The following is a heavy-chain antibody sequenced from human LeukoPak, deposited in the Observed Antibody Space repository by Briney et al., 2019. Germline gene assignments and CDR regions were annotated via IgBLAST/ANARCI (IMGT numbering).Heavy chain of an antibody. CDR2: MNPNSGNT. CDR3: ARVPPIEWLPSIRNYYYYYGMDV. D-gene: IGHD6-19*01. J-gene: IGHJ6*02. V-gene: IGHV1-8*01. Sequence: ASVKVSCKASGYTFTSYDINWVRQATGQGLEWMGWMNPNSGNTGYAQKFQGRVTMTRNTPISTAYMELSSLRSEDTAVYYCARVPPIEWLPSIRNYYYYYGMDVWGQGTTVTVSS. CDR1: GYTFTSYD.